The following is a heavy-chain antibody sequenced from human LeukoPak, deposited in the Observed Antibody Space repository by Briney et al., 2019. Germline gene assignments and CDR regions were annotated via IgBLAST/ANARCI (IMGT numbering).Heavy chain of an antibody. CDR3: ARLEERWLQSHY. CDR2: IYPGDSDT. CDR1: GYSLTSYW. D-gene: IGHD5-24*01. J-gene: IGHJ4*02. V-gene: IGHV5-51*01. Sequence: RGESLKISCKGSGYSLTSYWIGWVRQMPGKGLEGMGIIYPGDSDTIYSPSFQGQVTISADKSISTAYLQWSSLKASDTAMYYCARLEERWLQSHYWGQGTLVTVSS.